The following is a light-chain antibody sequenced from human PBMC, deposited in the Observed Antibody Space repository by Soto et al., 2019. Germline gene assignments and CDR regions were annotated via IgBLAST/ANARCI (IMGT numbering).Light chain of an antibody. J-gene: IGLJ2*01. CDR1: SSDVGGYNY. Sequence: QSALTQPASVSGSPGQSITISCTGTSSDVGGYNYVSWYQQHPGKAPKLMIYDVSNRPSGVSNRFSGSKSGNTASLTISGLQAEDEGDYSCGPYKRTRPLLVFGGGTKVTVL. CDR2: DVS. CDR3: GPYKRTRPLLV. V-gene: IGLV2-14*01.